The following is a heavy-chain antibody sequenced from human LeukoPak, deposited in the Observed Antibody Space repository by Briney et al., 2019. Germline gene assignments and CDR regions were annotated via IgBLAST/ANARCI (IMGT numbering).Heavy chain of an antibody. Sequence: GGSLRLSCAASGFTFSGSAMHWVRQASGKGVEWVGRIRRKANSYATAYAASVKGRFTISRDDSKNTAYLQMNSLKTEDTAVYYCTTLSGIAVAGTVLYWGQGTLVTVSS. J-gene: IGHJ4*02. CDR1: GFTFSGSA. D-gene: IGHD6-19*01. CDR2: IRRKANSYAT. V-gene: IGHV3-73*01. CDR3: TTLSGIAVAGTVLY.